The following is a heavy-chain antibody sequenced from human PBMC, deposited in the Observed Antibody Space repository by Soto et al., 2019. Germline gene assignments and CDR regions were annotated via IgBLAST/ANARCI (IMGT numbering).Heavy chain of an antibody. CDR3: ARSRGQLDV. D-gene: IGHD1-26*01. CDR2: INHSGGT. Sequence: SETLSLTCAVYGGSFSGYYWSWIRQPPGKGLEWIAEINHSGGTNYNPSLKSRLTISVDTSKNQFSLKLSSVTAADTAVYYCARSRGQLDVWGKGTTVTVSS. V-gene: IGHV4-34*01. J-gene: IGHJ6*04. CDR1: GGSFSGYY.